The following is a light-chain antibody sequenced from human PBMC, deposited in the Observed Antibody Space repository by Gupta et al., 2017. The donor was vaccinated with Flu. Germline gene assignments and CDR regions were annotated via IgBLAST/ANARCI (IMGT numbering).Light chain of an antibody. CDR3: SSYAGSNTYV. V-gene: IGLV2-8*01. CDR2: EVN. J-gene: IGLJ1*01. Sequence: TSSDVGGYNFVSWYQQHPGKAPKVMIYEVNKRPSVVPDRFSGSKSGNTASLTVSGLQAEDEADYYCSSYAGSNTYVCGSGTKVTVL. CDR1: SSDVGGYNF.